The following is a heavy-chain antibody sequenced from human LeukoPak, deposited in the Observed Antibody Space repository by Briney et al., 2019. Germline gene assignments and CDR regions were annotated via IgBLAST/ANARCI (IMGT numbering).Heavy chain of an antibody. Sequence: GGSLRLSCAASGFTFSSYGMHWVRQAPGKGLEWVAVISYDGSNKYYADSVKGRFTISRDNSKNTLYLQMNSLRAEDTAVYYCAKGAYRWELSYDMDVRGKGTTVTVSS. J-gene: IGHJ6*03. CDR3: AKGAYRWELSYDMDV. D-gene: IGHD1-26*01. CDR2: ISYDGSNK. V-gene: IGHV3-30*18. CDR1: GFTFSSYG.